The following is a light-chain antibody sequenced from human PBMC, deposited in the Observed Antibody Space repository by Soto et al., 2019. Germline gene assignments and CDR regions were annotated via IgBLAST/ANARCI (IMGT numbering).Light chain of an antibody. Sequence: QSVLTQPASVSGSPGQSITISCTGTSSDVGGYNYVSWYQQHPGNAPKLMIYDVSNRPSGVSNRFSGSTSGNTASLTISGLQADDEADYYCRSYTSSSTVVFGGGTKLTVL. CDR2: DVS. CDR3: RSYTSSSTVV. CDR1: SSDVGGYNY. V-gene: IGLV2-14*01. J-gene: IGLJ2*01.